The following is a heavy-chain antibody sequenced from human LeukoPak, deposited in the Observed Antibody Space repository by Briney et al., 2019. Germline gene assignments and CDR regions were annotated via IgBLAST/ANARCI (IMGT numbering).Heavy chain of an antibody. D-gene: IGHD5-18*01. CDR2: IKPDGGHQ. Sequence: PGGSLRLSCAASGLAFSDYWMSWVRQDPGKGLEWVANIKPDGGHQNYVDSVKGRFTISRDNAKNSLYLQMNSLRAEDTAVYYCGKTTVGYSSGQKPAWPVDYWGQGTLVTVSS. CDR3: GKTTVGYSSGQKPAWPVDY. CDR1: GLAFSDYW. V-gene: IGHV3-7*03. J-gene: IGHJ4*02.